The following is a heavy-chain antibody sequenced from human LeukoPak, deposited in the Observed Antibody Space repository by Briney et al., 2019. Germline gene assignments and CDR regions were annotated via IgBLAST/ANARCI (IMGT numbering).Heavy chain of an antibody. CDR2: INPSGGST. CDR1: GYTFTGYY. J-gene: IGHJ4*02. Sequence: ASVKVSCKASGYTFTGYYMHWVRQAPGQGLEWMGIINPSGGSTSYAQKFQGRVTMTRDTSTSTDYMELSSLRSEDTAVYYCARGSTPSYYYDSSGHFDYWGQGTLVTVSS. D-gene: IGHD3-22*01. CDR3: ARGSTPSYYYDSSGHFDY. V-gene: IGHV1-46*01.